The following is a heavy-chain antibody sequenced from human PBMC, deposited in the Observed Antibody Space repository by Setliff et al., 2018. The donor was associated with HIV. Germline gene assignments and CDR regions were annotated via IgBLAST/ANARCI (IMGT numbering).Heavy chain of an antibody. CDR1: GFPFSTFA. Sequence: GESLKISCAASGFPFSTFAMHWVRQAPGKGLEWVALILSDGSGHFYADSVKGRFTISRDNSKNTLYLQMNGLRTDDTAVYYCARPEVGSATPDYWGQGTLVTVSS. J-gene: IGHJ4*02. V-gene: IGHV3-30*04. CDR3: ARPEVGSATPDY. CDR2: ILSDGSGH. D-gene: IGHD2-15*01.